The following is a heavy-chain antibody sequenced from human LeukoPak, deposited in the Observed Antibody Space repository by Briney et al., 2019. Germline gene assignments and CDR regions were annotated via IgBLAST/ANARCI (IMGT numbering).Heavy chain of an antibody. CDR1: GYSISSGYY. CDR2: IYHSGST. J-gene: IGHJ4*02. D-gene: IGHD5-24*01. Sequence: SETLSLTCTVSGYSISSGYYWGWIRQSPGKGLEWIGSIYHSGSTYYNPSLKSRVTISVDTSKNQLSLKLSSVTAADTAVYYCARDLGMATIGTLYYFDYWGQGTLITVSS. V-gene: IGHV4-38-2*02. CDR3: ARDLGMATIGTLYYFDY.